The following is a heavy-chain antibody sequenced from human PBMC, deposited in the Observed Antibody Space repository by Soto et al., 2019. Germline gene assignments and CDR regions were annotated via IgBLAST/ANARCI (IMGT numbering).Heavy chain of an antibody. Sequence: QVQLQESGPGLVKPSGTLSLTCAVSSGSISSSNGWSWVRQPPGKGLEWIGESYHSGSTNYNPSLTSQVRISVDKSKNKYSLKLSIVSAGATAVDYCDRGRIGITFIGGDFDIWGQGTMVTVSS. D-gene: IGHD1-26*01. CDR1: SGSISSSNG. CDR2: SYHSGST. V-gene: IGHV4-4*02. J-gene: IGHJ3*02. CDR3: DRGRIGITFIGGDFDI.